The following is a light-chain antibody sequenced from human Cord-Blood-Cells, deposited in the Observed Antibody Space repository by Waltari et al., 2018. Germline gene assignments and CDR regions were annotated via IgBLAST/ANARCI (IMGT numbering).Light chain of an antibody. V-gene: IGLV2-14*01. J-gene: IGLJ3*02. CDR1: SSDVGGYNY. CDR3: SSYTSSSTWV. CDR2: DVS. Sequence: QSALTQPASVSGSPGQSITISCTGTSSDVGGYNYVSWYQQHPGKAPKLMIYDVSKRPSGVSNRFSGSKSGTTASLTISGLQAEEEADYYCSSYTSSSTWVFGGGTKLTVL.